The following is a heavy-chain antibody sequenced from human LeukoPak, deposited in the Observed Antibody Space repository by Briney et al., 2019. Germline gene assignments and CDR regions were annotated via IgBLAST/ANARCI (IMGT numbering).Heavy chain of an antibody. CDR2: IIVGSGKT. CDR1: GFTFSNSA. J-gene: IGHJ4*02. Sequence: ASVKVSCNASGFTFSNSAMQWVRQARGQRLEWIGWIIVGSGKTHYAQNFQERVRFTMYMSTNTAYMELSSLRSEDTAVYYCAAELYSGSYGRCCSFAFWGQGTQVTVSS. D-gene: IGHD1-26*01. CDR3: AAELYSGSYGRCCSFAF. V-gene: IGHV1-58*02.